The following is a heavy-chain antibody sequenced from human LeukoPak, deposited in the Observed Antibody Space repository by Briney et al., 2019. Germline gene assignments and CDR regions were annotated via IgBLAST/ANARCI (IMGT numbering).Heavy chain of an antibody. CDR1: GFTFSSYE. D-gene: IGHD3-3*01. CDR3: AGHTIFGVVLDY. Sequence: PGGSLRLSCAASGFTFSSYEMNWVRQAPGKGLEWVSYISSSGSTIYYADSVKDRFTISRDNAKNSLYLQMNSLRAEDTAVYYCAGHTIFGVVLDYWGQGTLVTVSS. CDR2: ISSSGSTI. J-gene: IGHJ4*02. V-gene: IGHV3-48*03.